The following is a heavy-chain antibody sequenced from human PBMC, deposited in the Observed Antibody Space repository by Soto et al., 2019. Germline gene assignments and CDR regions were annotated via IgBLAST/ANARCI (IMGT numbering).Heavy chain of an antibody. J-gene: IGHJ4*02. V-gene: IGHV1-18*04. Sequence: GASVKLSCKASGYTFTGYYMHWVRQAPRQGLEWMGWISAYNGNTNYAQKLQGRVTMTTDTSTSTAYMELRSLRSDDTAVYYCARATNYYDSSGYYDYWGQGTLVTVSS. CDR3: ARATNYYDSSGYYDY. CDR2: ISAYNGNT. CDR1: GYTFTGYY. D-gene: IGHD3-22*01.